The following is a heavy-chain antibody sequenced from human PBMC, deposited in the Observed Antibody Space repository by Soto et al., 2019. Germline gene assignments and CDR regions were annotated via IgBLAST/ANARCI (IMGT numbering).Heavy chain of an antibody. CDR2: IDPSDSYT. V-gene: IGHV5-10-1*01. CDR1: GYSFTSYW. D-gene: IGHD6-19*01. Sequence: GESLKISCKGSGYSFTSYWISWVRQMPGKGLEWMGRIDPSDSYTNYSPSFQGHVAISADKSISTAYLQWSSLKASDTAMYYCASLSPLPGYSSGWYYYYYGMDVWGQGTTVTVSS. J-gene: IGHJ6*02. CDR3: ASLSPLPGYSSGWYYYYYGMDV.